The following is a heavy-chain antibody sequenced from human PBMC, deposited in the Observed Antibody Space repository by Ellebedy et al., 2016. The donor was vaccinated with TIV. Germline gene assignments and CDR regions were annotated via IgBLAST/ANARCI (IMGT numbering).Heavy chain of an antibody. CDR3: ARWVAVAATYCDY. D-gene: IGHD6-19*01. CDR2: INHSRIT. Sequence: MPGGSLRLSCAVYGGSFSGYYWSWIRQPPGKGLEWIGEINHSRITNYNPSLKSRVTISVDTSKNQFSLKLSSVTAADTAAYYCARWVAVAATYCDYWGQGTLVTVSS. CDR1: GGSFSGYY. J-gene: IGHJ4*02. V-gene: IGHV4-34*01.